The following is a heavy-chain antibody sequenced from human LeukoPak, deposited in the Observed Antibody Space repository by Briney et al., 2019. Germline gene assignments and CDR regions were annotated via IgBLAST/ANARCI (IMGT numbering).Heavy chain of an antibody. V-gene: IGHV3-48*03. CDR2: ISRGATTM. J-gene: IGHJ4*02. Sequence: GGSLRLSCAASGFMFRSFEMYWVRQAPGEGLEWIAYISRGATTMYYADSVKGRFTISRDDAKNSLFLQMKSLRAEDTAVYYCALLAVASDFDYWGQGALVTVSS. D-gene: IGHD6-19*01. CDR3: ALLAVASDFDY. CDR1: GFMFRSFE.